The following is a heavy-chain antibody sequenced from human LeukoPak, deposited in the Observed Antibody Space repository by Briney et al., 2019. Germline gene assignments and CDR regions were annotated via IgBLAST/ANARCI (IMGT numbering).Heavy chain of an antibody. CDR3: ARGPHYYDSSGYYYDY. D-gene: IGHD3-22*01. CDR2: IKQDGSEE. CDR1: GFTFSSYW. V-gene: IGHV3-7*01. Sequence: GGSLRLSCAASGFTFSSYWMSWVRQAPGKGLEWVANIKQDGSEEYYVDSVKGRFTISRDNAKNSLYLQMNSLRAEDTAVYYCARGPHYYDSSGYYYDYWGQGTLVTVSS. J-gene: IGHJ4*02.